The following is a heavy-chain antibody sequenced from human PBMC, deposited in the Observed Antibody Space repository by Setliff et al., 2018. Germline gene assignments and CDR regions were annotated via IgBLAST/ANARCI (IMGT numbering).Heavy chain of an antibody. J-gene: IGHJ4*02. Sequence: PSETLSLTCTVSGASISSGTYYWAWIRQPPGKGLEWIGRIHYRGTTYSNASLASRLTISVDTAKNQFSLRLTSVTAADTAIYYCTRAYSGSHDYWGQGTLVTVS. V-gene: IGHV4-39*07. CDR1: GASISSGTYY. CDR2: IHYRGTT. D-gene: IGHD1-26*01. CDR3: TRAYSGSHDY.